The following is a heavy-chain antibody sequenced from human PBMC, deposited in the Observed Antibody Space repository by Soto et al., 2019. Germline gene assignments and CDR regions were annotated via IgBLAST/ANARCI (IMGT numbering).Heavy chain of an antibody. CDR2: IIPIFGTA. J-gene: IGHJ3*02. CDR3: ASPPRYYKVVYLDDAFDI. V-gene: IGHV1-69*13. D-gene: IGHD2-8*02. CDR1: GGTFSSYA. Sequence: ASVKVSCKASGGTFSSYAISWVRQAPGQGLEWMGGIIPIFGTANYAQKFQGGVTITADESTSTAYMELSSLRSEDTAVYYCASPPRYYKVVYLDDAFDIWGQGTMVTVSS.